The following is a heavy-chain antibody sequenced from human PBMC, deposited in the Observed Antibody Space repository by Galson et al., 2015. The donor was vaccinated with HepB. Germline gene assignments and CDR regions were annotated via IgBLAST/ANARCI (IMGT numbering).Heavy chain of an antibody. J-gene: IGHJ5*02. CDR3: ARSRWELRVWFDP. D-gene: IGHD1-26*01. CDR1: GYTFTSYY. Sequence: SVKVSCKASGYTFTSYYMHWVRQAPGQGLEWMGIINPSGGSTSYAQKFQGRVTMTRDTSTSTVYMELSSLRSEDTAVYYCARSRWELRVWFDPWGQGTLVTVSS. CDR2: INPSGGST. V-gene: IGHV1-46*03.